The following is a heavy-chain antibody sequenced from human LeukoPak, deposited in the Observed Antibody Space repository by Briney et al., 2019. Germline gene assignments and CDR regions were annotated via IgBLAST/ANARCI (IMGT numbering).Heavy chain of an antibody. V-gene: IGHV3-21*01. Sequence: GGSLRLSCAASGFTLSTYTMNWVRQAPGKGLEWVSSISSSSSDIYYADSVKGRFTISRDNAKNSLYLQVNSLRAEDRAVYYCARAMVATNWYFDYWGQGTLVTVSS. J-gene: IGHJ4*02. CDR1: GFTLSTYT. CDR3: ARAMVATNWYFDY. D-gene: IGHD5-12*01. CDR2: ISSSSSDI.